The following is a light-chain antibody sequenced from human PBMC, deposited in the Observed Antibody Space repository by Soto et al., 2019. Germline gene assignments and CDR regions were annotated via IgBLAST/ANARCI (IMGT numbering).Light chain of an antibody. CDR1: SSDIGGYNY. J-gene: IGLJ1*01. CDR2: EVR. CDR3: SSYTSSNTRYV. V-gene: IGLV2-14*01. Sequence: QSALTQPASVSGSPGQSITISCTGTSSDIGGYNYVSWYQQHPGKAPKLMIYEVRNRPSGVSNRFSGSKSGNTASLTISGLQAEDEADYYCSSYTSSNTRYVFGTGTKLTVL.